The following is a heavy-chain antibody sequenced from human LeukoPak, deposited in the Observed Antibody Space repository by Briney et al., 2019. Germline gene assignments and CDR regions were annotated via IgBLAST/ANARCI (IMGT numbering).Heavy chain of an antibody. CDR2: ISSSSSYI. V-gene: IGHV3-21*01. Sequence: GGSLRLSCAASGFTFSSYSMNWVRQAPGKGLGWVSSISSSSSYIYYADSVKGRFTISRDNAKNSLYLQMNSLRAEDTAVYYCARDRGYSYLSPVDYWGQGTLVTVSS. D-gene: IGHD5-18*01. J-gene: IGHJ4*02. CDR1: GFTFSSYS. CDR3: ARDRGYSYLSPVDY.